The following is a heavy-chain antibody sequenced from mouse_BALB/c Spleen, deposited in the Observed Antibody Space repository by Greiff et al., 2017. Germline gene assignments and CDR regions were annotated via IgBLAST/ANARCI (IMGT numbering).Heavy chain of an antibody. V-gene: IGHV5-6*01. CDR1: GFTFSSYG. CDR2: ISSGGSYT. J-gene: IGHJ3*01. Sequence: EVQGVESGGDLVKPGGSLKLSCAASGFTFSSYGMSWVRQTPDKRLEWVATISSGGSYTYYPDSVKGRFTISRDNAKNTLYLQMSSLKSEDTAMYYCARLKTGFAYWGQGTLVTVSA. CDR3: ARLKTGFAY. D-gene: IGHD1-3*01.